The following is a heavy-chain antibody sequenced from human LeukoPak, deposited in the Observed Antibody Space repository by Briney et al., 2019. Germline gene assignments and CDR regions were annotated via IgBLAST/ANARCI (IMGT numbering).Heavy chain of an antibody. CDR1: GFTFSSYG. Sequence: GESLRLSCAASGFTFSSYGMHWVRQAPGKGLEWVAVIWYDGSNKYYADSVKGRFTISRDNSKNTLYLQMNSLRAEDTAVYYCARWSGYSGYDLGGPFDYWGQGTLVTVSS. V-gene: IGHV3-33*01. D-gene: IGHD5-12*01. J-gene: IGHJ4*02. CDR3: ARWSGYSGYDLGGPFDY. CDR2: IWYDGSNK.